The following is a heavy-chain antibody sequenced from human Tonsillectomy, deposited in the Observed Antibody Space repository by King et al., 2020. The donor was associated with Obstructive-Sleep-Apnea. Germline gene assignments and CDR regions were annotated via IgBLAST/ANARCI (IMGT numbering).Heavy chain of an antibody. J-gene: IGHJ4*02. V-gene: IGHV4-59*01. CDR1: GGSINSYY. CDR2: ISYSGST. CDR3: ARDRVGRDGYNRFDY. Sequence: VQLQESGPGLVKPSETLSLTCTVSGGSINSYYCSWIRQTPGKGLEWIGYISYSGSTNYNPSLKSRVTISVDTSKNQFSLKLSSVTAADTAVYYCARDRVGRDGYNRFDYWGQGTLVTVSS. D-gene: IGHD5-24*01.